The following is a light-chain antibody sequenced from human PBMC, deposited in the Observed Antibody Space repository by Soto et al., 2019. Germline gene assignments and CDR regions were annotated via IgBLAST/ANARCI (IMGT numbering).Light chain of an antibody. J-gene: IGLJ2*01. CDR2: RNN. CDR3: AAWDDRLSGPGVV. V-gene: IGLV1-47*01. Sequence: QSVLTQPPSASGTPGQRVTISCSGSSSNLGSYYVYWYQQLPGTAPKLLIYRNNQRPSGVPDRFSGSKSGTSASLAISGLRSEDEADYYCAAWDDRLSGPGVVFGGGTKLSVL. CDR1: SSNLGSYY.